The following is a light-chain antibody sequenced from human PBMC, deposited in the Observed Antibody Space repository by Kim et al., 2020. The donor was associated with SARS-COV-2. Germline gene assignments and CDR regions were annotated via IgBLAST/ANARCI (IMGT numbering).Light chain of an antibody. J-gene: IGLJ3*02. CDR1: SSNIGSNY. Sequence: GQRVTISCSGSSSNIGSNYVYWYQQLPGTAPKLLIYRNNQRPSVVPDRFSGSKSGTSASLAISGLRSEDEADYYCAAWDDSLSGRVFGGGTQLTVL. CDR3: AAWDDSLSGRV. CDR2: RNN. V-gene: IGLV1-47*01.